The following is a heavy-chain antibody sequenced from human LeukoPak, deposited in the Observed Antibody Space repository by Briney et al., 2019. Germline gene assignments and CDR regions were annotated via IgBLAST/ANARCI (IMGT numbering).Heavy chain of an antibody. CDR3: ARDYYMGIVDQ. CDR2: ISGSRGST. D-gene: IGHD3-22*01. CDR1: GFTFSSYS. Sequence: PGGSLRLSCAASGFTFSSYSMNWVRQAPGKGLEWVSAISGSRGSTYYTDSVKGRFTISRDNAKNTLYLQMNSLRVEDTSVYYCARDYYMGIVDQWGQGTRVTVSS. J-gene: IGHJ5*02. V-gene: IGHV3-23*01.